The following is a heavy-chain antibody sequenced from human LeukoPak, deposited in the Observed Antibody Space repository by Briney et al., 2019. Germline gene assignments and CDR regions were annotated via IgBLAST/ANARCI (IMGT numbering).Heavy chain of an antibody. Sequence: ASGFSFSNSAMTWVRQDPGKGLEWVSSIGGGGSSYYAGSVKGRFTISRDNSKNTVYLQMNNLRAEDTAIFYCVKGVTMVRGSREFDYWGQGTLVTVSS. CDR2: IGGGGSS. CDR1: GFSFSNSA. J-gene: IGHJ4*02. CDR3: VKGVTMVRGSREFDY. D-gene: IGHD3-10*01. V-gene: IGHV3-23*01.